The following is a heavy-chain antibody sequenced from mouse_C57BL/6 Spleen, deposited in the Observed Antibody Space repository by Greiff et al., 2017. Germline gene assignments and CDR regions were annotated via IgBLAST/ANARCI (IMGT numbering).Heavy chain of an antibody. D-gene: IGHD1-1*01. CDR1: GYTFTSYW. Sequence: VQLQQPGAELVRPGTSVKLSCKASGYTFTSYWMHWVKQRPGQGLEWIGVIDPSDSYTNYNQKFKGKATLTVDTSSSTAYMQLSSLTSEDSAVYYCARGGTGSSPAWFAYWGQGTLVTVSA. V-gene: IGHV1-59*01. J-gene: IGHJ3*01. CDR2: IDPSDSYT. CDR3: ARGGTGSSPAWFAY.